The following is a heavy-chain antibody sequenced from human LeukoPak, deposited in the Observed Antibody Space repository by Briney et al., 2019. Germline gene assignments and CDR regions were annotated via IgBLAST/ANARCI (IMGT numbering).Heavy chain of an antibody. CDR1: QFRFPFSHYG. CDR2: IWRDGTNQ. Sequence: GGSLTLSCVASQFRFPFSHYGMHWVRQAPGGGLEWVAVIWRDGTNQYYADSVKGRFTISRDNSKNRVYLQMNSLRAEDTAVYFCAKDAQRGFDYSNSLEYWGQGTLVTVSS. V-gene: IGHV3-33*06. CDR3: AKDAQRGFDYSNSLEY. D-gene: IGHD4-11*01. J-gene: IGHJ4*02.